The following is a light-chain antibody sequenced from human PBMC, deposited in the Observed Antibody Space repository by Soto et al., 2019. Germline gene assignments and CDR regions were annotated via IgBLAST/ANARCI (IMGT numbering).Light chain of an antibody. Sequence: DIQMTQSPSTLSAPVGDRVTITCRASQSISSWLAWYQQKPGKAPKFLIYDASSLESGVPSRFSGSGSGTEFSLTISSLQPDDFATYYCQQYNSYLTFGGGTKVEIK. CDR3: QQYNSYLT. V-gene: IGKV1-5*01. CDR1: QSISSW. J-gene: IGKJ4*01. CDR2: DAS.